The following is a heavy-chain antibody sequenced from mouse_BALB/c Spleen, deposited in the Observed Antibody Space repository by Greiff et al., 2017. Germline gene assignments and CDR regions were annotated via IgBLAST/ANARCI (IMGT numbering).Heavy chain of an antibody. CDR1: GFTFSSYG. CDR3: ARDTGYYFDY. CDR2: INSNGGST. J-gene: IGHJ2*01. Sequence: DVKLVESGGGLVQPGGSLKLSCAASGFTFSSYGMSWVRQTPDKRLELVATINSNGGSTYYPDSVKGRFTISRDNAKNTLYLQMSSLKSEDTAMYYCARDTGYYFDYWGQGTTLTVSS. V-gene: IGHV5-6-3*01.